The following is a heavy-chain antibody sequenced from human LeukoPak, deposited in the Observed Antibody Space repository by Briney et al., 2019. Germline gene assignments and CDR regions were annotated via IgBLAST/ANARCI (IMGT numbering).Heavy chain of an antibody. Sequence: KPGGSLRLSCAASGFMFSSNWMSWVRLAPGKGREWIGEINHSGSTNYNPSLKSRVTISVDTSKNQFSLKLRSVTAADAAVYYCARVSSSWYRRFDPWGQGTLVTVSS. J-gene: IGHJ5*02. CDR2: INHSGST. CDR3: ARVSSSWYRRFDP. CDR1: GFMFSSNW. V-gene: IGHV4-4*02. D-gene: IGHD6-13*01.